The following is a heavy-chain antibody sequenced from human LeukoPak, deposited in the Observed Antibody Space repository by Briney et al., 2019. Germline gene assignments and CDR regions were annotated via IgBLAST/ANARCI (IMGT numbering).Heavy chain of an antibody. V-gene: IGHV1-69*06. CDR2: IIPIFGTA. D-gene: IGHD4-17*01. Sequence: GASVKVSCKASGGTFSSYAISWVRQAPGQGLEWMGGIIPIFGTANYAQKFQGRVTITADKSTSTAYMELSSLRSEDTAVYYCARAGDYTILYYYYGMDVWGKGTTVTVSS. CDR3: ARAGDYTILYYYYGMDV. CDR1: GGTFSSYA. J-gene: IGHJ6*04.